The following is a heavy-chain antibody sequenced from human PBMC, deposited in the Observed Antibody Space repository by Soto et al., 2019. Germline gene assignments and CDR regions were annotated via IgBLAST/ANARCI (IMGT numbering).Heavy chain of an antibody. CDR2: INGGSGST. Sequence: QLVQSGAEVKKPGASVKVSCKASGYTFANYAMQWVRQAPGQRLEWMGWINGGSGSTRYSQNFQGRLTITRVSSANTAYMELSSLRSGDTAIYYCARSPPPLGRFDSWGQGTLVTVSS. J-gene: IGHJ5*01. CDR1: GYTFANYA. V-gene: IGHV1-3*01. CDR3: ARSPPPLGRFDS.